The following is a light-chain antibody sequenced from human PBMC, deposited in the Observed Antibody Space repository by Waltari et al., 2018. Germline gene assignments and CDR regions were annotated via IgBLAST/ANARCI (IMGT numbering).Light chain of an antibody. J-gene: IGKJ2*01. Sequence: DVVMTQSPLSLPVTLGQPASISCKSSQSLVHSDGNTHLNWFQQRPGQSPRRLIYRVSSRDSGVPDRFSGSGSGTDFTLKISRVEADDVGVYYCMQGTHWPYNFGQGTKLDIK. V-gene: IGKV2-30*02. CDR3: MQGTHWPYN. CDR1: QSLVHSDGNTH. CDR2: RVS.